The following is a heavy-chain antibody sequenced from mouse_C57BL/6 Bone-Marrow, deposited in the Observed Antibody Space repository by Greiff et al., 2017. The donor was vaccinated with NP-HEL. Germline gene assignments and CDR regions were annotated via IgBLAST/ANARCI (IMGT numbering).Heavy chain of an antibody. CDR3: AWGGYLAY. V-gene: IGHV1-63*01. CDR2: IYPGGGYT. Sequence: VQLVESGAELVRPGTSVKMSCKASGYTFTNYWIGWAKQRPGHGLEWIGDIYPGGGYTNYNEKFKGKATLTADKSSSTAYMQFSSLTSEDSAIYYCAWGGYLAYWGQGTTLTVSS. J-gene: IGHJ2*01. CDR1: GYTFTNYW. D-gene: IGHD1-1*02.